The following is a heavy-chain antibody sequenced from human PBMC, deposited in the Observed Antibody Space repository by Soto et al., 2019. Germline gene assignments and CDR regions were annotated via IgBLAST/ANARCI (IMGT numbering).Heavy chain of an antibody. J-gene: IGHJ5*02. CDR2: IYYSGST. Sequence: SETLSLTCTVSGGSVSSGSYYWSLIRQPPGKGLEWIGYIYYSGSTNYNPSLKSRVTISVDTSKNQCSLKLSSVTAADTAVYYCARLGYCSGGSCYPEYNWFDPWGQGTLVTVSS. CDR3: ARLGYCSGGSCYPEYNWFDP. V-gene: IGHV4-61*01. CDR1: GGSVSSGSYY. D-gene: IGHD2-15*01.